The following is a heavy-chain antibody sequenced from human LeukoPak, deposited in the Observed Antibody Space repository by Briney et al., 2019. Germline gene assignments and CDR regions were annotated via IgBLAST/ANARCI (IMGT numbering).Heavy chain of an antibody. Sequence: GGSLRLSCAASGFSFSSYWMHWVRQAPGKGLVWVSRINSNGRSTSYADSVKGRFTISRDNAKNTLYLEMDNLRAEDTAVYYCTRDVWGDRDNYFDCWGQGTLVTVSS. CDR2: INSNGRST. CDR1: GFSFSSYW. J-gene: IGHJ4*02. D-gene: IGHD2-8*01. V-gene: IGHV3-74*01. CDR3: TRDVWGDRDNYFDC.